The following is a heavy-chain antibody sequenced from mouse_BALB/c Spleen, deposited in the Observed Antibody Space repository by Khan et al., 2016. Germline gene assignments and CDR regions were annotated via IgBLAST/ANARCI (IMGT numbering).Heavy chain of an antibody. D-gene: IGHD4-1*01. CDR3: ASPWGFAY. V-gene: IGHV3-2*02. CDR1: GYSITSDYA. Sequence: EVKLEVSGPGLVKPSQFLSLTCTVTGYSITSDYAWNWIRQFPGNKLEWMGYISYSGSTSYNPSLKRRISITRDTSKNQVFLQLNSVTTEATATYYCASPWGFAYWGQGTLVTVSA. CDR2: ISYSGST. J-gene: IGHJ3*01.